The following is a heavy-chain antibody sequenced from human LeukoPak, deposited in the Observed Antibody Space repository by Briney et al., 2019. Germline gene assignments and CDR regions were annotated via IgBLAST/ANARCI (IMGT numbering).Heavy chain of an antibody. Sequence: KSSETLSLTCAVYGGSFSGYYWSWIRQPPGKGLEWIGEINHSGSTNYNPSLKSRVTISVDTSKNQFSLKLSSVTAADTAVYYCARPRGYCSGGSCYRKYYYYYYMDVWGKGTTVTVSS. CDR3: ARPRGYCSGGSCYRKYYYYYYMDV. V-gene: IGHV4-34*01. D-gene: IGHD2-15*01. J-gene: IGHJ6*03. CDR2: INHSGST. CDR1: GGSFSGYY.